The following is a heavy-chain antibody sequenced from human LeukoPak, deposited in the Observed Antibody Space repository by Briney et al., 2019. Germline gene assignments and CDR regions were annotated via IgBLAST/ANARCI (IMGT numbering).Heavy chain of an antibody. CDR2: IYTSGST. J-gene: IGHJ5*02. V-gene: IGHV4-61*02. D-gene: IGHD3-3*01. CDR1: GGSISSGSYY. Sequence: PSETLSLTCTVAGGSISSGSYYWSWIRQPAGKGLEWIGRIYTSGSTNYNPSLKSRVTISVDTSKNQFSLKLSYVTAADTAVYYCARDLTKIFGVRSSRGFWFDPWGQGTLVTVSS. CDR3: ARDLTKIFGVRSSRGFWFDP.